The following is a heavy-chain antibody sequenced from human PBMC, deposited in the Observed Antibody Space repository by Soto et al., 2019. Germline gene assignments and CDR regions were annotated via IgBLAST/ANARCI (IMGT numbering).Heavy chain of an antibody. D-gene: IGHD6-19*01. CDR2: IYYSGSA. V-gene: IGHV4-30-4*01. CDR3: ARGLITGSHYSGGWYYFDS. J-gene: IGHJ4*02. CDR1: GGSISSGDYY. Sequence: PSETRSLTCTVSGGSISSGDYYWSWIRQPPGKGLEWIGYIYYSGSASYNPSLKSRVTISVHTSNSQFSLELSSVTAADTAVYYCARGLITGSHYSGGWYYFDSWGQGTQVTVSS.